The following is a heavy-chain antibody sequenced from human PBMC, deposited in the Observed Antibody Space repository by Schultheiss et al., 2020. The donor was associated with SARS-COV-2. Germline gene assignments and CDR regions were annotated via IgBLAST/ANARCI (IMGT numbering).Heavy chain of an antibody. CDR1: GFTFSDYY. J-gene: IGHJ4*02. Sequence: GGSLRLSCAASGFTFSDYYMNWVRQAPGKGLEWVSSISSSSSYIYYADSVKGRFTISRDNAKNSLYLQMNSLRAEDTAVYYCARARGYSYGPFDYWGQGTLVTVSS. CDR3: ARARGYSYGPFDY. CDR2: ISSSSSYI. V-gene: IGHV3-21*01. D-gene: IGHD5-18*01.